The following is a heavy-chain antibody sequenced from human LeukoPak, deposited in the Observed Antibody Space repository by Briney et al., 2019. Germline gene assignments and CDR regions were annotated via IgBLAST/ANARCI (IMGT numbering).Heavy chain of an antibody. Sequence: GGSLRLSCAASGFTFSSYWMHWVRHAPGKGLVWVSHIKSDGSSTTYADPVKGRFTISRDNAKNTLYLQMNSLRAEDTAVYFCARDGGIAVAAPFDYWGQGTLVTVSS. CDR3: ARDGGIAVAAPFDY. V-gene: IGHV3-74*01. J-gene: IGHJ4*02. CDR2: IKSDGSST. CDR1: GFTFSSYW. D-gene: IGHD6-19*01.